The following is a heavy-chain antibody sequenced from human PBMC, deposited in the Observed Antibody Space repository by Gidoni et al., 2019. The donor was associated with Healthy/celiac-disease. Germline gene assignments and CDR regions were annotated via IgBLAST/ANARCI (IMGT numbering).Heavy chain of an antibody. J-gene: IGHJ1*01. Sequence: QVQLVQSGAEVKKPGSSVKVSCKASGGTFSSYAISWVRQAPGQGLEWMGGIIPIFGTANYAQKFQGRVTITADESTSTAYMELSSLRSEDTAVYYCAREGAYCGGDCSAGFYFQHWGQGTLVTVSS. CDR1: GGTFSSYA. CDR3: AREGAYCGGDCSAGFYFQH. CDR2: IIPIFGTA. D-gene: IGHD2-21*02. V-gene: IGHV1-69*01.